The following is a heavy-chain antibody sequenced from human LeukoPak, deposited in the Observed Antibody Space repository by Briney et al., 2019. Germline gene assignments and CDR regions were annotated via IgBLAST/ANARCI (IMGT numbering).Heavy chain of an antibody. Sequence: SETLSLTCAVYGGSFSGYYWSWIRQPPGKGLEWIGEINHSGSTNYNPSLKSRVTISVDTSKNQFSLKLSSVTAADTAVYYCARGRARWDYWGQGTLVTVSP. CDR2: INHSGST. J-gene: IGHJ4*02. D-gene: IGHD6-6*01. CDR1: GGSFSGYY. V-gene: IGHV4-34*01. CDR3: ARGRARWDY.